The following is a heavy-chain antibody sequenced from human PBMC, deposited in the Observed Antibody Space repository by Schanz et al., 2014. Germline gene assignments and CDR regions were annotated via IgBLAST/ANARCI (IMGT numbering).Heavy chain of an antibody. CDR3: AKSQGSSFDS. J-gene: IGHJ4*02. CDR1: GGSINSDAFY. D-gene: IGHD6-13*01. CDR2: IYYSGGT. V-gene: IGHV4-31*03. Sequence: QVQLQESGPGVVKPSQTLSLTCTVSGGSINSDAFYWTWIRQHPGKGLEWVGYIYYSGGTYYSPSLKSRVSISLDTSKNQFSLNLSSVTAEDTAVYYCAKSQGSSFDSWGQGTLVTVSS.